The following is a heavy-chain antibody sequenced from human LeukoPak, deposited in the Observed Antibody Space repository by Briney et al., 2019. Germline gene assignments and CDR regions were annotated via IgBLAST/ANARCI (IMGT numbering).Heavy chain of an antibody. J-gene: IGHJ5*02. D-gene: IGHD6-19*01. CDR3: ARASGYSSGGEFDP. CDR2: IYYSGST. V-gene: IGHV4-59*01. CDR1: GGSISSYY. Sequence: SETLSLTCTVSGGSISSYYWSWIRQPPGKGLEWIGYIYYSGSTNYNPSLKSRVTISVDTSKNQFSLKLSSVTAADTAVYYCARASGYSSGGEFDPWGQGTLVTVSS.